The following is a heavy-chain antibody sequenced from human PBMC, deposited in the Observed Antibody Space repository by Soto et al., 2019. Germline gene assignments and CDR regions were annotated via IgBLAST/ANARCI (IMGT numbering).Heavy chain of an antibody. J-gene: IGHJ6*03. V-gene: IGHV5-51*01. D-gene: IGHD2-15*01. CDR1: GYSFTSYW. CDR2: IYPGDSDT. Sequence: PGESLKISCKGSGYSFTSYWIGWVRQMPGKGLEWMGIIYPGDSDTRYSPSFQGQVTISADKSISTAYLQWSSLKASDTAMYYCARLRYCSGGSCYDPYYYYYYMAVWGKGTTVTVSS. CDR3: ARLRYCSGGSCYDPYYYYYYMAV.